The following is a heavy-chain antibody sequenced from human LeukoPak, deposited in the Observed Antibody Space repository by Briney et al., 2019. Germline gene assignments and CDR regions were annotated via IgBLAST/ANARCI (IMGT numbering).Heavy chain of an antibody. CDR3: ATSNDAKIAPFDH. CDR2: INTKGET. V-gene: IGHV4-4*09. J-gene: IGHJ4*02. Sequence: SDTLALTCTVSGVSMSAYQWSWVRQSPEKALEWIGCINTKGETSYNPSLKSRVTTSVDTSKSQFSLRLPSVAAADTAVYYCATSNDAKIAPFDHWGQGAPVTVSS. CDR1: GVSMSAYQ. D-gene: IGHD2-21*01.